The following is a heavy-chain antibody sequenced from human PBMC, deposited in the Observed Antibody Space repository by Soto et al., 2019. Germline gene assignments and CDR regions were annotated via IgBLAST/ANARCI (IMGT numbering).Heavy chain of an antibody. CDR1: GFTFSSYG. Sequence: QVQLVESGGGVVQPGRSLRLSCAASGFTFSSYGMHWVRQAPGKGLEWVAVIWYDGSNKYYADSVKGRFTISRDNSKNTLYLQMNSLRAEDTAVYYWARRLVDYGDAGDRAFDIWGQGTMVTVSS. CDR2: IWYDGSNK. J-gene: IGHJ3*02. CDR3: ARRLVDYGDAGDRAFDI. D-gene: IGHD4-17*01. V-gene: IGHV3-33*01.